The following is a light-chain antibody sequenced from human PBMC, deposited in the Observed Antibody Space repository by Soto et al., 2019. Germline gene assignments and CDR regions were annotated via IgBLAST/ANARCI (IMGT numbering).Light chain of an antibody. J-gene: IGLJ1*01. CDR3: CSYTSSSSYV. Sequence: QSALTQPASVSGSPGQSITISCTGTSSDVGGYNYVSWYQQHPGKAPKVMIYDVSNRPSGVPNRFSGSKSGNTASLTISGLQADDEADYYCCSYTSSSSYVFGTGTKVTVL. V-gene: IGLV2-14*03. CDR1: SSDVGGYNY. CDR2: DVS.